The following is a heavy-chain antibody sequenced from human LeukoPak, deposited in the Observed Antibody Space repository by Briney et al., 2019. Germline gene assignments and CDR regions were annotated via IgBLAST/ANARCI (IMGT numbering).Heavy chain of an antibody. J-gene: IGHJ4*02. CDR1: GYTFTSYY. D-gene: IGHD3-22*01. CDR3: ARAGTMIVVVIPYFDY. V-gene: IGHV1-46*01. CDR2: INPSGGST. Sequence: GASVKVSCKASGYTFTSYYMHWVRQAPGQGLEWMGIINPSGGSTSYAQKFQGRVTMTRDMSTSTVYMELSSLRSEDTAVFYCARAGTMIVVVIPYFDYWGRGTLVTLSS.